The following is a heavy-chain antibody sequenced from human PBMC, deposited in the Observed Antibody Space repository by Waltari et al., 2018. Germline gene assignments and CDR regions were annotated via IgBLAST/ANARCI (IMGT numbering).Heavy chain of an antibody. J-gene: IGHJ6*03. V-gene: IGHV3-48*03. CDR1: GFGFSSSG. D-gene: IGHD3-16*01. Sequence: EEQLVESGGGLVQPGGSLRLSCVASGFGFSSSGMYWVRQAPGKALEWVSSISTSGDSIHYADSVKGRFTISRENSKSSLYLQLSSLRAEDTAVYYCARVGGYYYYYMDVWGKGTTVTVSS. CDR2: ISTSGDSI. CDR3: ARVGGYYYYYMDV.